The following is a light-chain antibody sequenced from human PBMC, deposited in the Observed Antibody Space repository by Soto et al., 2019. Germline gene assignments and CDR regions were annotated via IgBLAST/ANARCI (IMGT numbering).Light chain of an antibody. Sequence: QSVLTQPPSASGSPGQSVTISCTGTSSDIGAYNFVSWYQQHPGKAPKLMLYGVNIRPSGVSNRFSGSKSGNTASLTISGLQAEDEADYYCTSWTTSTTMIFGGGTKVTVL. V-gene: IGLV2-14*03. J-gene: IGLJ2*01. CDR3: TSWTTSTTMI. CDR1: SSDIGAYNF. CDR2: GVN.